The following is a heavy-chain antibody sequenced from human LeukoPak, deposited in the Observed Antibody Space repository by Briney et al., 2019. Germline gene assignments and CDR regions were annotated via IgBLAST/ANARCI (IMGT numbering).Heavy chain of an antibody. V-gene: IGHV3-30*02. CDR2: IRFDGSDI. J-gene: IGHJ4*02. CDR3: ARVGYYYGSGGNRGGFDY. D-gene: IGHD3-10*01. Sequence: GGSLRLSCAASGLTFSENAMHWVRQSPDKGLEWVAFIRFDGSDIHYADSVKGRFTISRDNSKNTLYLQMNSLRAEDTAVYYCARVGYYYGSGGNRGGFDYWGQGTLVTVSS. CDR1: GLTFSENA.